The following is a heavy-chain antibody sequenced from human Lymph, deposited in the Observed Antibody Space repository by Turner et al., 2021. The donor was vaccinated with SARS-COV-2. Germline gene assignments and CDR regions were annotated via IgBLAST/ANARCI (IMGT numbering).Heavy chain of an antibody. CDR1: GFTLSYNY. CDR2: IYSGGST. J-gene: IGHJ6*02. V-gene: IGHV3-53*01. Sequence: ASGFTLSYNYNAVVRQGPGKGREGVSVIYSGGSTYYADSVKGRFTISRDSSKNTLYLQMNSLRAEDTAVYYCARDLMEVGGMDVWGQGTTVTVSS. CDR3: ARDLMEVGGMDV. D-gene: IGHD3-3*01.